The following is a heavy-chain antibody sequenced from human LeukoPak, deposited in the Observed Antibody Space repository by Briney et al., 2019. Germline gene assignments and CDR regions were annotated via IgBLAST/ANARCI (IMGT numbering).Heavy chain of an antibody. CDR2: ISGSGDTI. CDR1: GFTFSAYE. V-gene: IGHV3-48*03. Sequence: PGGSLRLSCAASGFTFSAYEMNWVRQAPGKGLEWLSYISGSGDTIYYAESVKGRFTISRDNAKNSLYLQMSSLRAEDTAVYYCGCAYGGLLDYWGQGTLVTVSS. CDR3: GCAYGGLLDY. J-gene: IGHJ4*02. D-gene: IGHD3-16*01.